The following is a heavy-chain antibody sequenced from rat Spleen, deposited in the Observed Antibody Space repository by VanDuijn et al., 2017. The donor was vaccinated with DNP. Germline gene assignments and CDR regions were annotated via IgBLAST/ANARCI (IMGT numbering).Heavy chain of an antibody. J-gene: IGHJ4*01. CDR2: MSSGGST. D-gene: IGHD1-9*01. CDR1: GFSLSSYG. V-gene: IGHV2-6*01. Sequence: QVQLKESGPGLVQPSRTLSLTCTVSGFSLSSYGVSWVRQPPGKGLEWIATMSSGGSTYYNSVLKSRLSINRDTSKSQVLLKMNSLQTEDTAMYFCARYYGYNYYAMDAWGQGTSVTVSS. CDR3: ARYYGYNYYAMDA.